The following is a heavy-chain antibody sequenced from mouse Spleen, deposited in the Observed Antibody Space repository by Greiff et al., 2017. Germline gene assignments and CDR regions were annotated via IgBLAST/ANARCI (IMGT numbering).Heavy chain of an antibody. V-gene: IGHV1-20*02. CDR2: INPYNGDT. D-gene: IGHD2-2*01. CDR3: ARDGYDWYFDV. J-gene: IGHJ1*01. CDR1: GYSFTGYF. Sequence: VQLQQSGPELVKPGASVKISCKASGYSFTGYFMNWVMQSHGKSLEWIGRINPYNGDTFYNQKFKGKATLTVDKSSSTAHMELRSLASEDSAVYYCARDGYDWYFDVWGAGTTVTVSS.